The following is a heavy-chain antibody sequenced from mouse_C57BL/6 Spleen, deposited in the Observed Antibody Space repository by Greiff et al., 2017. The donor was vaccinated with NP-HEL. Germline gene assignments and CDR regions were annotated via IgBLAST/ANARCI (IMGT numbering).Heavy chain of an antibody. D-gene: IGHD4-1*01. CDR2: IHPNSGST. V-gene: IGHV1-64*01. Sequence: PGQGLEWIGMIHPNSGSTNYHEKFKSKVTLTVDKSSSTAYMQLSSLTSEDSAVYYCARSISNWDCDDWGKGTTLTVAS. J-gene: IGHJ2*01. CDR3: ARSISNWDCDD.